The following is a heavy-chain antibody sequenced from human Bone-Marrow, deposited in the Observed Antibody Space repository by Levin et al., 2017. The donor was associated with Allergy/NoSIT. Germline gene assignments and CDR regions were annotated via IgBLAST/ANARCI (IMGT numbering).Heavy chain of an antibody. D-gene: IGHD1-26*01. CDR1: GFTLSRSG. CDR2: IWYDGTNE. Sequence: GGSLRLSCAASGFTLSRSGMHWVRQAPGKGLEWVAFIWYDGTNEKYADSVKGRFSISRDNSKNTLFLQMNSLRGEDTAVYFCAKDRGVGYIGSFYDYWGQGTLVTVSS. CDR3: AKDRGVGYIGSFYDY. V-gene: IGHV3-30*02. J-gene: IGHJ4*02.